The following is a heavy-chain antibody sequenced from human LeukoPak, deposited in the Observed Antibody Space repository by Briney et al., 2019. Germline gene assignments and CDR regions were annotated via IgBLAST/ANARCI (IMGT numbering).Heavy chain of an antibody. D-gene: IGHD3-22*01. J-gene: IGHJ6*03. CDR1: GFTFSSYA. CDR2: ISYDGSNK. CDR3: ARTSSGYNSEAVTAFWLYYYYYMDV. Sequence: PGRSLRLSCAASGFTFSSYAMHWVRQAPGKGLEWVAVISYDGSNKYYADSVKGRFTISRDNSKNTLYLQMNSLRAEDTAVYYCARTSSGYNSEAVTAFWLYYYYYMDVWGKGTTVTVSS. V-gene: IGHV3-30*01.